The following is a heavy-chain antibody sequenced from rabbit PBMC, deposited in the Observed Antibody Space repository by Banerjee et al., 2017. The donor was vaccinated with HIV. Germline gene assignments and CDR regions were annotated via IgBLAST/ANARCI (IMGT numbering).Heavy chain of an antibody. V-gene: IGHV1S40*01. CDR1: GFSFSSSYY. J-gene: IGHJ4*01. CDR2: IYAGSSGRT. CDR3: ARGTYGYAGYAPNL. D-gene: IGHD6-1*01. Sequence: QSLEESGGDLVKPGASLTLTCTASGFSFSSSYYMCWVRQAPGKGLEWIACIYAGSSGRTYYASWAKGRFTISKTSSTTVTLQMTSLTAADTATYFCARGTYGYAGYAPNLWGQGTLVTVS.